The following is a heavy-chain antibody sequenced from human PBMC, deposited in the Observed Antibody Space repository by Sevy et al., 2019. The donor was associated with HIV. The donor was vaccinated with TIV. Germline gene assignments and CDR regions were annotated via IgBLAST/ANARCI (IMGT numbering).Heavy chain of an antibody. D-gene: IGHD6-19*01. CDR1: EFTLSNHG. V-gene: IGHV3-30*18. J-gene: IGHJ4*02. Sequence: GGSLRLSCAASEFTLSNHGMHWVRQAPGKGLEWVAVISYDGNNDYYADSVKGRFTISRDISKNTVYLQMIGLRGEDTAVYYCAKDSAFTSGWFRTHFDYWGQGILVTVSS. CDR3: AKDSAFTSGWFRTHFDY. CDR2: ISYDGNND.